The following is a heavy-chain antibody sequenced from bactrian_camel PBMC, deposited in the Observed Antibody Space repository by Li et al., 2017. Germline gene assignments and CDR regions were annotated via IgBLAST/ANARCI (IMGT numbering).Heavy chain of an antibody. CDR3: AAESLCRLVVAGPAPILYRYKH. V-gene: IGHV3S53*01. J-gene: IGHJ4*01. Sequence: VQLVESGGGSVQAGGSLRLSCVASGHTYSMNCMVWFRQAPGKEREGVAGIESDGRIRYAVSVEGRFTISKDNAKNTLYLQMTGLKPEDTAMYSCAAESLCRLVVAGPAPILYRYKHWGQGTQVTVS. CDR2: IESDGRI. D-gene: IGHD6*01. CDR1: GHTYSMNC.